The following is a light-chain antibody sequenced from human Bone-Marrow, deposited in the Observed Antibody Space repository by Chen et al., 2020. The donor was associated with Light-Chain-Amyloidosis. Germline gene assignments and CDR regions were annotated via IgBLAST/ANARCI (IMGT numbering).Light chain of an antibody. Sequence: SYELTQPPSVSVSPGQTARITCSGDDLPTKYAYWYQQKPGQAPVLVIHRDTERPSGISERFSGSSSATTATVTISGVQAEDEADYHCQSAESSGTYEVIFGGGTKLTVL. V-gene: IGLV3-25*03. CDR3: QSAESSGTYEVI. J-gene: IGLJ2*01. CDR2: RDT. CDR1: DLPTKY.